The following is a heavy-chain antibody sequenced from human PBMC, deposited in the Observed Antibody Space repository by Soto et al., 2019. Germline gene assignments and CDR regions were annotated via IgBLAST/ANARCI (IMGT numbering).Heavy chain of an antibody. V-gene: IGHV4-61*01. Sequence: QVQLQESGPGLVKPSETLSLTCTVSGGSVSSGSYYWSWIRQPPGKGLEWIGYIYYSGSTNYNPSLMSRVTISVDTSKNQFSLKLSSVTAADTAVYYCARDPYCSGGSCYSEDGMDVWGQGTTVTVSS. CDR2: IYYSGST. CDR1: GGSVSSGSYY. J-gene: IGHJ6*02. D-gene: IGHD2-15*01. CDR3: ARDPYCSGGSCYSEDGMDV.